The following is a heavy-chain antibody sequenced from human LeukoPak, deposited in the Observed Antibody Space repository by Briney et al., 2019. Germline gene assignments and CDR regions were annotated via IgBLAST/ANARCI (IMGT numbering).Heavy chain of an antibody. V-gene: IGHV1-46*01. CDR1: GYTFTIYY. J-gene: IGHJ4*02. Sequence: GASVKVPCRASGYTFTIYYIHWVRQAPGQGLEWMGLINPSGGSTNYAQKFQGRVTMTRDTSISTAYMELSRLRSDDTAVYYCARDPGKPAYFDYWGQGTLVTVSS. CDR3: ARDPGKPAYFDY. CDR2: INPSGGST. D-gene: IGHD1-14*01.